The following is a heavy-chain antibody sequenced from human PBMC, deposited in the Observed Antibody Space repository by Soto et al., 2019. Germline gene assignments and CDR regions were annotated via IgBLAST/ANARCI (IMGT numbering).Heavy chain of an antibody. CDR3: AKDVGSAYTYGYVEY. CDR1: GFTFDDYA. Sequence: GGSLRLSCAASGFTFDDYAMHWVRQAPGKGLEWVSGISWNSGSIGYADSVKGRFTISRDDAENSLYLQMNSLRAEDTAFYYCAKDVGSAYTYGYVEYWGQGPLVTVSS. CDR2: ISWNSGSI. V-gene: IGHV3-9*01. D-gene: IGHD5-18*01. J-gene: IGHJ4*01.